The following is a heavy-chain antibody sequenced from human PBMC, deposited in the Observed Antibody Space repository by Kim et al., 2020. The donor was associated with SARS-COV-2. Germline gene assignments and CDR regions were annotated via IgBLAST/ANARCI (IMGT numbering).Heavy chain of an antibody. J-gene: IGHJ4*02. CDR2: GST. Sequence: GSTNYNPSLKSRVTISLETSKSQISLKLRSVTAADTAVYYCASLGGTYDYWGQGTLVTVSS. CDR3: ASLGGTYDY. V-gene: IGHV4-59*01.